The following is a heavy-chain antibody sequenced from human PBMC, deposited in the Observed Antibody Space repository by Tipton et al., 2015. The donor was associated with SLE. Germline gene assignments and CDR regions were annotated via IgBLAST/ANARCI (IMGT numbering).Heavy chain of an antibody. V-gene: IGHV4-61*01. D-gene: IGHD3-22*01. CDR3: ARSDDYYDSSAPFDY. Sequence: TLSLTCTVSGGSVSSGSYYWSWIRQPPGKGLEWIGYIYYSGSTNYNPSLKSRVTISVDTSKNQFSLKLSSVTAADTAVYYCARSDDYYDSSAPFDYWGQGTLVTVSS. J-gene: IGHJ4*02. CDR1: GGSVSSGSYY. CDR2: IYYSGST.